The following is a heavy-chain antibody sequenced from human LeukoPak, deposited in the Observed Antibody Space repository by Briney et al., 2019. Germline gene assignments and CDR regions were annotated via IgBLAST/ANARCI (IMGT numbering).Heavy chain of an antibody. CDR3: ARDSAYYYGSGSLSYDAFDI. D-gene: IGHD3-10*01. CDR1: GGTISSSSYY. Sequence: SETLSLTCTVSGGTISSSSYYWGWIRQPPGKGLEWIGSIYYSGTTYYNPSLKSRVTISVDTSKNQFSLKLSSVTAADTAVYYCARDSAYYYGSGSLSYDAFDIWGQGTMVTVSS. CDR2: IYYSGTT. V-gene: IGHV4-39*02. J-gene: IGHJ3*02.